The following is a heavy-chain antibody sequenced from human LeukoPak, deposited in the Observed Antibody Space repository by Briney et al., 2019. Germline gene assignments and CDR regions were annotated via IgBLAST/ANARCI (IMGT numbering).Heavy chain of an antibody. D-gene: IGHD3-22*01. J-gene: IGHJ4*02. Sequence: GGSLRLSCAASGFTFSSYAMTWVRQAPGKGLEWVSGISGGAGGSYYTDSVKDRFIISRDNSMNTVYLQMNSLRVEDTAVYYCQLKGSSGSPLCWGQGTLVTVSS. V-gene: IGHV3-23*01. CDR2: ISGGAGGS. CDR3: QLKGSSGSPLC. CDR1: GFTFSSYA.